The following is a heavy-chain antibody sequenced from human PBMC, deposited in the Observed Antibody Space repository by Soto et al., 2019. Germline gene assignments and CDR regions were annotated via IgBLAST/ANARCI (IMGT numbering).Heavy chain of an antibody. D-gene: IGHD5-12*01. CDR1: GGTFSSYA. J-gene: IGHJ6*02. Sequence: QVQLVQSGAEVKKRGSSVKVSCKASGGTFSSYAISWVRQAPGQGLEWMGGIIPIFGTANYAQKFQGRVTITADESTSTAYMELSSLRSEDTAVYYCVRSNFVEMATSYGMDVWGQGTTVTVSS. V-gene: IGHV1-69*01. CDR3: VRSNFVEMATSYGMDV. CDR2: IIPIFGTA.